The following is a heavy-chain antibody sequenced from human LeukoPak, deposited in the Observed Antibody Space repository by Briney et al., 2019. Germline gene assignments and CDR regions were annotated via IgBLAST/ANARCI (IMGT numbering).Heavy chain of an antibody. CDR3: ARATGKDILTGRKLDC. Sequence: ASVKVSCKASGCTFTSYGINWVRQATGQGLEWMGWMNPNSGNTGYAQKFQGRVTMTRNTSISTAYMELSSLRSEDTAVYYCARATGKDILTGRKLDCWGQGTLVSVSS. J-gene: IGHJ4*02. CDR2: MNPNSGNT. V-gene: IGHV1-8*02. D-gene: IGHD3-9*01. CDR1: GCTFTSYG.